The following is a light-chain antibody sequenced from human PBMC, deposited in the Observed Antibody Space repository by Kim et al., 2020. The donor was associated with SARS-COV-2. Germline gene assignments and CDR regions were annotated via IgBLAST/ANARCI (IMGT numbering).Light chain of an antibody. Sequence: GSTVSMSYSRCSGNIANGFVRWWQQRPSSYPTNVIYEDHKKPSGGPDRFSGSVDTSSDSASLTISSLSAEGEADYYSQSYDDNGLVFGGGTQLTVL. CDR3: QSYDDNGLV. CDR2: EDH. V-gene: IGLV6-57*01. CDR1: SGNIANGF. J-gene: IGLJ3*02.